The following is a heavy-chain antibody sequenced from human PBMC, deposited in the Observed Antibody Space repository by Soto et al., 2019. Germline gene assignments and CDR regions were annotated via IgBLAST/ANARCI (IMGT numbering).Heavy chain of an antibody. Sequence: SETLSLTCAVYGGSFSGYYWSWIRQPPGKGLEWIGEINHSGSTNYNPSLKSRVTISVDTSKNQFSLKLSSVTAADTAVYYCARGLILNWFDPWGQGTLVTV. J-gene: IGHJ5*02. CDR2: INHSGST. D-gene: IGHD3-16*01. CDR1: GGSFSGYY. CDR3: ARGLILNWFDP. V-gene: IGHV4-34*01.